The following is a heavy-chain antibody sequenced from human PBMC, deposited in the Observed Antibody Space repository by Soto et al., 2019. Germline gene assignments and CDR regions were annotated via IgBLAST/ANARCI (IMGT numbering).Heavy chain of an antibody. CDR3: ARGRRGYCSGGSCYHVDY. D-gene: IGHD2-15*01. V-gene: IGHV1-8*01. J-gene: IGHJ4*02. CDR2: MNPNSGNT. CDR1: GYTFTSYD. Sequence: QVQLVQSGAEVKKPGASVKVSCKASGYTFTSYDINWVRQATGQGLEWMGWMNPNSGNTGYAQKFQGRVTMTSNTSISTAYMELSSLRSEDTAVYYCARGRRGYCSGGSCYHVDYWGQGTLVTVSS.